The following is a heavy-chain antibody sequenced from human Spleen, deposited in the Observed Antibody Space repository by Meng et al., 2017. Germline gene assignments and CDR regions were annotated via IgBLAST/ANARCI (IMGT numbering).Heavy chain of an antibody. D-gene: IGHD2-15*01. Sequence: GESLKISCAASGFTFSDYYMSWVRQAPGKGLEWVSSISSSGSIIYYADSVRGRFAISRDNAKNSLYLQMNSLRAEDTALYYCARDLLSGGTTDYWGQGTLVTVSS. V-gene: IGHV3-11*01. J-gene: IGHJ4*02. CDR2: ISSSGSII. CDR3: ARDLLSGGTTDY. CDR1: GFTFSDYY.